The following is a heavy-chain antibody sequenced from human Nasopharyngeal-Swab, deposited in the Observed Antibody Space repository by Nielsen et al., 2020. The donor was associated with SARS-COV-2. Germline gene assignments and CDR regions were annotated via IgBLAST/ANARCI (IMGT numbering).Heavy chain of an antibody. D-gene: IGHD4-23*01. J-gene: IGHJ4*02. CDR2: ISYDGSNK. Sequence: GESLKISCAASGFTFSSYAMHWVRQAPGKGLEWVAVISYDGSNKYYADSVKGRFTISRDNSKNTLYLQMNSLRAEDTAVYYCAKHYGGNSRHFEYWGQGTLVTVSS. CDR1: GFTFSSYA. V-gene: IGHV3-30-3*02. CDR3: AKHYGGNSRHFEY.